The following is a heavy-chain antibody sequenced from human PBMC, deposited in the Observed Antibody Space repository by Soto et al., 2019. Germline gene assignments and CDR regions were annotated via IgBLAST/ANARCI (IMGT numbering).Heavy chain of an antibody. CDR3: ARLGEYCSGGSCDLYYFDY. Sequence: GESLKISCKGSGYSFTSYWISWVRQMPGKGLEWMGRIDPSDSYTNYSPSFQGHVTISADKSISTAYLQWSSLKASDTAMYYCARLGEYCSGGSCDLYYFDYWGQGTLVTVSS. V-gene: IGHV5-10-1*01. D-gene: IGHD2-15*01. CDR2: IDPSDSYT. CDR1: GYSFTSYW. J-gene: IGHJ4*02.